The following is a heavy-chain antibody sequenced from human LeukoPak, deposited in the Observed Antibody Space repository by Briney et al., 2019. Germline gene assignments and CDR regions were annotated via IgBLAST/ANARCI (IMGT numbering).Heavy chain of an antibody. D-gene: IGHD3-22*01. CDR1: GGTISSDA. Sequence: GASVKVSCKASGGTISSDAISWVRQAPGQGLEWMGGIIPIFGTANYAQKFQGRVTITADESTSTAYMELSSLRSEDTAVYYCARVLDMIVDRSSWSDPWGQGNLVTVSS. J-gene: IGHJ5*02. CDR2: IIPIFGTA. V-gene: IGHV1-69*13. CDR3: ARVLDMIVDRSSWSDP.